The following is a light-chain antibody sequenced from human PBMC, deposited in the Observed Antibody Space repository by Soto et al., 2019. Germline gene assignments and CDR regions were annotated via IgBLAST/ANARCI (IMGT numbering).Light chain of an antibody. Sequence: ALTQPASVSGSPGQSFTVSCTGTSSDVGGYNYVSWFQQHPGKAPKPKIYEVSNRPSGVSNRFSVSKSGYTASLTITELQAEDEADYYCASITSSSTWVFGGGTK. CDR1: SSDVGGYNY. J-gene: IGLJ3*02. CDR3: ASITSSSTWV. V-gene: IGLV2-14*03. CDR2: EVS.